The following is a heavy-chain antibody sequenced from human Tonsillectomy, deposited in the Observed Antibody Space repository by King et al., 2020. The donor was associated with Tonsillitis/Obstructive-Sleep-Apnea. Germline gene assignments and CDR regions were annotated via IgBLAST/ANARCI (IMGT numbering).Heavy chain of an antibody. CDR1: GFTFSSHA. CDR3: AKARGFPGSSALDY. D-gene: IGHD6-6*01. V-gene: IGHV3-23*04. CDR2: ISGSGGST. J-gene: IGHJ4*02. Sequence: VQLVESGGGLVQPGGSLRLSCAASGFTFSSHAMSWVRQAPGKGREWVSAISGSGGSTFYADSVKGRFTISRDNSKNTLYLQRNSLRAEDTAVYYCAKARGFPGSSALDYWGQGTLVTVSS.